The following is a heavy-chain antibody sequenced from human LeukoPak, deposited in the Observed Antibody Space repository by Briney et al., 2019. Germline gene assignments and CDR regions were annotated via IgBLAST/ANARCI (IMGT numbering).Heavy chain of an antibody. CDR2: ISYDGSNK. CDR3: ARDGVAAAGYFDY. J-gene: IGHJ4*02. V-gene: IGHV3-30*04. D-gene: IGHD6-13*01. Sequence: PGGSLRPSCAASGFTFSSYAMHWVSQAPGKGLEWVAVISYDGSNKYYADSVKGRFTISRDNSKNTLYLQMNSLRAEDTAVYYCARDGVAAAGYFDYWGQGTLVTVSS. CDR1: GFTFSSYA.